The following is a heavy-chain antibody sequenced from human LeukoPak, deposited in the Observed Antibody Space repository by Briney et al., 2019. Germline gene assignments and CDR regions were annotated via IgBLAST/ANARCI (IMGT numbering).Heavy chain of an antibody. CDR1: GFTFGDSA. Sequence: GGSLRLSCTASGFTFGDSAMSWVRQAPGKGLEWVGFIRSKAYGGTTEYAASVKGRFTISRDDSKAIAYLQMNSLKTEDTAMYYCSREVVAATHWFDPWGQGTLVTVSS. J-gene: IGHJ5*02. D-gene: IGHD3-22*01. V-gene: IGHV3-49*04. CDR2: IRSKAYGGTT. CDR3: SREVVAATHWFDP.